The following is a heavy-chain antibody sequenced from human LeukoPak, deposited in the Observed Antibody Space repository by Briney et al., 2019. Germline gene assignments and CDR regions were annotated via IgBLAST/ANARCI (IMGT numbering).Heavy chain of an antibody. D-gene: IGHD2-15*01. CDR2: MNPNSGNT. CDR3: ARVYPPAVAATRLRWFDP. Sequence: ASVKVSCKASGYTFTSYGINWVRQATGQGLEWMGWMNPNSGNTGYAQKFQGRVTMTRNTSISTAYMELSSLRSEDTAVYYCARVYPPAVAATRLRWFDPWRQGTLVTVSS. V-gene: IGHV1-8*01. J-gene: IGHJ5*02. CDR1: GYTFTSYG.